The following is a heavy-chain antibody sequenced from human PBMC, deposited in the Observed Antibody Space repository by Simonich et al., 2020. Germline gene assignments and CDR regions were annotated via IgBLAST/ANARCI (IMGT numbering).Heavy chain of an antibody. Sequence: HVQLVQSVAEVKKPGASVKVSCKASGYTFTGYYRHWVQQAPGQGLEWLGGINPNSGGTKDAQKFQGRVNMTRDTSISTAYMELSRLSSDDTAVYYCARGARTGDYYYMDVWGKGTTVTVSS. D-gene: IGHD7-27*01. CDR1: GYTFTGYY. V-gene: IGHV1-2*02. CDR3: ARGARTGDYYYMDV. CDR2: INPNSGGT. J-gene: IGHJ6*03.